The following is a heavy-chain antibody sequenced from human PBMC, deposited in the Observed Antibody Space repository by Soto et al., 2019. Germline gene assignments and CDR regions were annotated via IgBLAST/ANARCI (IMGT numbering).Heavy chain of an antibody. CDR1: GGPFSRYY. D-gene: IGHD1-1*01. CDR2: MRQSGNA. V-gene: IGHV4-34*01. J-gene: IGHJ5*02. CDR3: VRDGTKTLRDWFDP. Sequence: SETLSLTCAVHGGPFSRYYWTWIRQSPGKGLEWIGEMRQSGNANYNPSLKSRVSISVDTSKNQFSLKLRSVTAADTAVYYCVRDGTKTLRDWFDPWGQGISVTVSS.